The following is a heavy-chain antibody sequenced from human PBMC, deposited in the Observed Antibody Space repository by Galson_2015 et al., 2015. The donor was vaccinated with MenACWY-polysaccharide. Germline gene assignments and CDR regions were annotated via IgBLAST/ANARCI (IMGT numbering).Heavy chain of an antibody. V-gene: IGHV1-8*01. Sequence: SVKVSFKASGYTFSSYDINWVRQAPGQRLVWMGWMNPNSGDTGYAQKFHGRVTKTRNTSISTAYMELSSLTSEYTAVYYCARGRRDTAVAAPAAVLLDYWGQGILVTVSS. CDR2: MNPNSGDT. D-gene: IGHD6-19*01. CDR1: GYTFSSYD. J-gene: IGHJ4*02. CDR3: ARGRRDTAVAAPAAVLLDY.